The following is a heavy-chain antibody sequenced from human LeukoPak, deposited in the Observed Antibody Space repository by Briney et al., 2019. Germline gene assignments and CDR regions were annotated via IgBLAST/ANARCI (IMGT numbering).Heavy chain of an antibody. Sequence: GGSLRLSCAASRFTFSSYEMNWVRQAPGKGLEWVSYISSSGSTIYYADSVKGRFTISRDNAKNSLYLQMNSLRAEDTAVYYCAELGITLIGGVWGKGTTVTISS. CDR1: RFTFSSYE. CDR2: ISSSGSTI. D-gene: IGHD3-10*02. J-gene: IGHJ6*04. CDR3: AELGITLIGGV. V-gene: IGHV3-48*03.